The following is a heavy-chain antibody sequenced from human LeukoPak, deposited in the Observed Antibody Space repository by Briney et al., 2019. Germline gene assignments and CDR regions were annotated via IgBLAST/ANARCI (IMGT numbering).Heavy chain of an antibody. CDR2: IIPILGIA. J-gene: IGHJ4*02. D-gene: IGHD3-22*01. CDR1: GGTFSSYA. Sequence: SVKVSCKASGGTFSSYAISRVRQAPGQGLEWMGRIIPILGIANYAQKFQGRVTITADKSTSTAYMELSSLRSEDTAVYYCARESYYDSSRFDYWGQGTLVTVSS. V-gene: IGHV1-69*04. CDR3: ARESYYDSSRFDY.